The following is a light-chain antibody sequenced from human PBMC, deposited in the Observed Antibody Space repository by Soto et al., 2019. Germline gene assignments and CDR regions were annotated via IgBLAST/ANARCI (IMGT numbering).Light chain of an antibody. J-gene: IGLJ2*01. Sequence: QLVLTQPPSASASLGASVTLTCTLSSGYSNYKVDWYQQRPGKGPRFVMRVGTGGIVGSKGDGIPDRFSVLGSGLNRYLTIKNIQEEDESDYHCGADHGSGSKFVVVFGVGIKLTVL. CDR3: GADHGSGSKFVVV. CDR2: VGTGGIVG. CDR1: SGYSNYK. V-gene: IGLV9-49*01.